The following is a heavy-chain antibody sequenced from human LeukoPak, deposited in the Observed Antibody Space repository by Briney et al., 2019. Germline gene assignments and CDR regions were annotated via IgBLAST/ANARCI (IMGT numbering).Heavy chain of an antibody. CDR3: ARQRDGYNFRYYYYMDV. Sequence: SETLSLTCSVSGGSISTYWWSWIRQSPGKGLEWIGNIFYSGYTNYNPSLKSRVTISVDTSKKQFSLKLSSVTAADTAVYYCARQRDGYNFRYYYYMDVWGKGTTVTISS. CDR2: IFYSGYT. J-gene: IGHJ6*03. CDR1: GGSISTYW. V-gene: IGHV4-59*12. D-gene: IGHD5-24*01.